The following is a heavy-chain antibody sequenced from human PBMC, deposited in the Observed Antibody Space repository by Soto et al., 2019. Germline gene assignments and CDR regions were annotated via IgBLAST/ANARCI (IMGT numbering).Heavy chain of an antibody. CDR1: GGTFSSYA. D-gene: IGHD2-21*02. CDR3: ARAEPRVVTATPHFDY. J-gene: IGHJ4*02. Sequence: QVQLVQSGAEVKKPGSSVKVSCKASGGTFSSYAISWVRQAPGQGLEWMGGIIPIFGTANYAQKFQGRVTITADKSTSTAYMELSSLRSEGTAVYYCARAEPRVVTATPHFDYWGQGTLVTVSS. CDR2: IIPIFGTA. V-gene: IGHV1-69*06.